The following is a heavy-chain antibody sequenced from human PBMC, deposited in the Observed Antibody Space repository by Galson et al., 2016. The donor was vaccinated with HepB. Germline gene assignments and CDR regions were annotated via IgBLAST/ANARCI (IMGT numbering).Heavy chain of an antibody. Sequence: PALVKPTQTLTLTCTFSGFSFSTSGVRVGWIRQPPGEALEWLAFIYWNDDKRYSPSLKSRLTITRDTSKNQVVLTVTNMDPVDTATYYCARADYGDYSGYFQHWGQGTLVTVSS. D-gene: IGHD4-17*01. CDR2: IYWNDDK. CDR1: GFSFSTSGVR. V-gene: IGHV2-5*01. J-gene: IGHJ1*01. CDR3: ARADYGDYSGYFQH.